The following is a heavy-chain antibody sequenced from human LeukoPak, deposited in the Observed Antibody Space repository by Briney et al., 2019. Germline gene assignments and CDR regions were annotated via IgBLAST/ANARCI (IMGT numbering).Heavy chain of an antibody. CDR3: ARALYSSSSEDFDY. V-gene: IGHV3-11*01. Sequence: GGSLRLSCAASGFTFNNYAMSWVRQAPGRGLEWVSYISSSGSTIYYVDSVKGRFTISRDNAKNSLYLQMNSLRAEDTAVYYCARALYSSSSEDFDYWGQGTLVTVSS. CDR2: ISSSGSTI. J-gene: IGHJ4*02. CDR1: GFTFNNYA. D-gene: IGHD6-6*01.